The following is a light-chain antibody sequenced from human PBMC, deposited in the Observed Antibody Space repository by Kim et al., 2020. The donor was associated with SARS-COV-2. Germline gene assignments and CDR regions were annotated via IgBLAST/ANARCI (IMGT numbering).Light chain of an antibody. CDR1: QSIRTDD. Sequence: WSPGERTTLSCRSSQSIRTDDLAWYQQKPGQAPRVLMYEAFIRATDIPDRFSGSGSGTEFTLNISSVEPEDSAVYFCQQYGRSPTFGQGTKVDIK. V-gene: IGKV3-20*01. CDR3: QQYGRSPT. CDR2: EAF. J-gene: IGKJ1*01.